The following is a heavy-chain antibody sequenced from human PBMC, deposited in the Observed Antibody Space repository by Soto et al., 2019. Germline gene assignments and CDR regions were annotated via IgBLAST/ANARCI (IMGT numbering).Heavy chain of an antibody. CDR3: ARDALRGNDAFDI. Sequence: SQTLSLTCDISGDNDSSNRAAWNWIRQSPSRGLEWLGRTYYRSKWYHDYAVSVKSRITINPDTSKNQFSLQLNSVTPEDTAVYYCARDALRGNDAFDIWDQGTMVTVSS. CDR2: TYYRSKWYH. V-gene: IGHV6-1*01. CDR1: GDNDSSNRAA. D-gene: IGHD4-17*01. J-gene: IGHJ3*02.